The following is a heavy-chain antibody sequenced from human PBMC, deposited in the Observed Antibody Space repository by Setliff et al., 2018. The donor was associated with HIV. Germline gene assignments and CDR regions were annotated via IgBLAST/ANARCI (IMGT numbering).Heavy chain of an antibody. CDR3: ARVSKTYWYSIPRDYIYHMDV. D-gene: IGHD2-8*02. CDR1: GGSISSGDYY. Sequence: SETLSLTCTVSGGSISSGDYYWSWIRQPPGKGLEWIGNIYDSESTYYNPSLKSRVTISVDTSKNQFSLRLSSVSAADTAVYYCARVSKTYWYSIPRDYIYHMDVWGEGTTVTVSS. CDR2: IYDSEST. J-gene: IGHJ6*03. V-gene: IGHV4-30-4*08.